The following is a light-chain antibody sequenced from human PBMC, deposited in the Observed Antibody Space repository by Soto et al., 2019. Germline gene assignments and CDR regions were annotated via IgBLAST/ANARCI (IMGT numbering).Light chain of an antibody. CDR1: SGHSSFA. CDR2: VNSDGSH. CDR3: QTWGAGIQV. V-gene: IGLV4-69*01. J-gene: IGLJ3*02. Sequence: QPVLAQSPSASASLGASVKLTCTLSSGHSSFAIAWHQQQPEKGPRYLMNVNSDGSHNKGDGIPDRFSGSSSGAERYLTISSLQSEDEADYYCQTWGAGIQVFGGGTQLTVL.